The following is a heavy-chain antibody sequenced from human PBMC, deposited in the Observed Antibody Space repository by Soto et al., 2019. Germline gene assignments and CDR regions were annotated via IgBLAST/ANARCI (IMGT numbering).Heavy chain of an antibody. J-gene: IGHJ4*02. V-gene: IGHV3-48*01. CDR3: AKNPGYYYDSTGYHFDY. Sequence: GGSLRLSCVASGFTLSRYSMNWVRQAPGKGLEWVSDISYGSGTIYYADSVKGRFTISRDNSKSTLYLQMNSLRAEDTAVYYCAKNPGYYYDSTGYHFDYWGQGT. CDR1: GFTLSRYS. D-gene: IGHD3-22*01. CDR2: ISYGSGTI.